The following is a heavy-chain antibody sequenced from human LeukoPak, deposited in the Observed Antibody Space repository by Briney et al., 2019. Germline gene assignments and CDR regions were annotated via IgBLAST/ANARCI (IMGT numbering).Heavy chain of an antibody. D-gene: IGHD6-13*01. CDR2: INTSGST. CDR1: GGSISSSNYY. J-gene: IGHJ6*03. Sequence: SQTLSLTCTVSGGSISSSNYYGGWIRPPAGKGLGLVERINTSGSTNYNPSLKSRVTISVDTSKNQFSLKLSSVTAADTAVYYCARGVAAAGTIYYYYYYMDVWGKGTTVTVSS. V-gene: IGHV4-61*02. CDR3: ARGVAAAGTIYYYYYYMDV.